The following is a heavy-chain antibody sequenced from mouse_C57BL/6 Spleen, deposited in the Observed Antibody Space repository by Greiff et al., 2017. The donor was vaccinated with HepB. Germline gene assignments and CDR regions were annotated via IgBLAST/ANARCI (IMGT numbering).Heavy chain of an antibody. Sequence: QVQLQQSGAELVRPGTSVKVSCKASGYAFTNYLIEWVKQRPGQGLEWIGVINPGSGGTNYNEKFKGKATLTADKSSSTAYMQLSSLTSEDSAVYFCAKVVTIIASYYAMDYWGQGTSVTVSS. D-gene: IGHD1-1*01. J-gene: IGHJ4*01. V-gene: IGHV1-54*01. CDR2: INPGSGGT. CDR1: GYAFTNYL. CDR3: AKVVTIIASYYAMDY.